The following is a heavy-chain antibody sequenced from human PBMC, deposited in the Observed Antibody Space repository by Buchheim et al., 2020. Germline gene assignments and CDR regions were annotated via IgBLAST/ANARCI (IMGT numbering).Heavy chain of an antibody. CDR2: ILNDGSNE. D-gene: IGHD2-2*02. CDR3: AKAGCSAANCYTNW. J-gene: IGHJ4*02. V-gene: IGHV3-30*04. Sequence: QLQLVESGGGVVQPGRSLRLSCAVSGIPFSDYAMHWARQVAGKGLEWVAVILNDGSNEYYADSVKGRFTISRDNSRSTLYLQMNSLSTEDTAVYHCAKAGCSAANCYTNWWGPGTL. CDR1: GIPFSDYA.